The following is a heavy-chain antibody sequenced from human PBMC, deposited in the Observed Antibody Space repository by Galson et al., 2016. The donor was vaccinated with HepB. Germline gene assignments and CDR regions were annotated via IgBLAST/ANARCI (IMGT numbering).Heavy chain of an antibody. J-gene: IGHJ3*02. V-gene: IGHV3-7*03. D-gene: IGHD5-12*01. CDR3: ARELATDAFDI. CDR1: GFSFNIYR. CDR2: IKQDGSEK. Sequence: FLRLSCAASGFSFNIYRMNWVRQAPGKGLEWVANIKQDGSEKYYVDSVKGRFTISRDNAQNSLYLQMNNLRAEDAAVYYCARELATDAFDIWGQGTMVTVSS.